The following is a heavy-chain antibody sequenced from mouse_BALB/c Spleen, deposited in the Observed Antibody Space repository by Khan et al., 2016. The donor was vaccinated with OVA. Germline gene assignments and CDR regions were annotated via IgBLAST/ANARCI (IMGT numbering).Heavy chain of an antibody. CDR1: GYTFTSYW. CDR3: ARGYFGNYEFVY. Sequence: QVQLKQSGAELVKPGASVKLSCKTSGYTFTSYWIQWVKQRPGQGLGWIGQIFPGTGTTYYNENFKGKATLTVDPSSSTAYMQLSSLTSEDAAGYCCARGYFGNYEFVYWGQGTLVTVSP. J-gene: IGHJ3*01. V-gene: IGHV1S132*01. D-gene: IGHD2-1*01. CDR2: IFPGTGTT.